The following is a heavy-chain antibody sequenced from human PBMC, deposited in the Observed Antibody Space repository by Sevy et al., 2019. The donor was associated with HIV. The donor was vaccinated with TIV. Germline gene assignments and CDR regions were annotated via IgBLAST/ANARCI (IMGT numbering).Heavy chain of an antibody. CDR3: AKGRDYYGSGDAFDF. CDR1: GFSFSDYA. CDR2: VCGSGGNT. J-gene: IGHJ3*01. V-gene: IGHV3-23*01. Sequence: GGSLRLSCAASGFSFSDYAMNWVRQAPERGLEWVSAVCGSGGNTNYADSVKGRFTISRDNSKNMLFLQMNSLRGEDTAIYYCAKGRDYYGSGDAFDFWGQGTMVTVSS. D-gene: IGHD3-10*01.